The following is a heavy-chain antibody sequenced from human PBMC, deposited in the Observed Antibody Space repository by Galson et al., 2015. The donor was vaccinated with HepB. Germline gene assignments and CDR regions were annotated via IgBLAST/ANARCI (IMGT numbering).Heavy chain of an antibody. J-gene: IGHJ5*02. D-gene: IGHD2-2*01. V-gene: IGHV3-21*01. CDR1: GFTFSSYT. CDR3: ARGPDCSSTSCPTIGWFDP. CDR2: ISSTGSYI. Sequence: SLRLSCAASGFTFSSYTVNWVRQAPGKGLEWVSSISSTGSYIYYADSVKGRFTISRDNAKNSLYLQMSSLSAEDTAVYYCARGPDCSSTSCPTIGWFDPWGQGTLVTVSS.